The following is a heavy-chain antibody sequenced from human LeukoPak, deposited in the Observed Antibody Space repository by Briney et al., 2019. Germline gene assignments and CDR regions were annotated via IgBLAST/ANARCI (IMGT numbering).Heavy chain of an antibody. V-gene: IGHV1-69*05. D-gene: IGHD6-13*01. CDR2: IIPIFGTA. Sequence: ASVKVSCKASGGTFSSYAISWVRQAPGQGLEWMGGIIPIFGTANYAQKFQGRVTITTDESTSTAYMELSSLRSEDTAVYYCARVNGIAAAGYYFDYWGQGTLVTVSS. J-gene: IGHJ4*02. CDR3: ARVNGIAAAGYYFDY. CDR1: GGTFSSYA.